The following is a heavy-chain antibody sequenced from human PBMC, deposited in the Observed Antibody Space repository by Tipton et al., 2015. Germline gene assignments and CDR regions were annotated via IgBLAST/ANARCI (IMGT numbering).Heavy chain of an antibody. V-gene: IGHV4-59*01. Sequence: TLSLTCTVSGGSISHYYWAWIRQPPGKTLEWIGYIYHTGTTNYNPSLKSRLTLSVDSSKNQFSLSLSSVTAADTAVYYCVRGQWPGWELPPSGWGQGSLVTVSS. CDR1: GGSISHYY. D-gene: IGHD6-19*01. CDR3: VRGQWPGWELPPSG. J-gene: IGHJ4*02. CDR2: IYHTGTT.